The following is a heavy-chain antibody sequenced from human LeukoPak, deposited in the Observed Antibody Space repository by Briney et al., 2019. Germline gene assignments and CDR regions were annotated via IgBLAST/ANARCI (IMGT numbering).Heavy chain of an antibody. CDR3: AKVYGDYPAYSFDY. D-gene: IGHD4-17*01. J-gene: IGHJ4*01. Sequence: PSETLSLTCTVYGGSISSYYWSWIRQPPGKGLEWIGYIYYSGSTNYNPSLKSRATISVDTSKNQFSLKLSSVTAADTAVYYCAKVYGDYPAYSFDYWGQGRLV. CDR1: GGSISSYY. CDR2: IYYSGST. V-gene: IGHV4-59*01.